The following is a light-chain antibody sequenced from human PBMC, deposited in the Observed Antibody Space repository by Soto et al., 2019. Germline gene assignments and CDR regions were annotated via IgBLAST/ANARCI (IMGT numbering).Light chain of an antibody. CDR1: QSISSW. V-gene: IGKV1-5*03. CDR3: QQYNSYSPWT. Sequence: DIQMTQSPSTLSASVGDRVTITCRASQSISSWLAWYQQKPGKAPKLLIYKASSLVSGVPSRFSGSGSGTEFTLTISSLPPDDFATNYCQQYNSYSPWTCGQGTKVEIK. J-gene: IGKJ1*01. CDR2: KAS.